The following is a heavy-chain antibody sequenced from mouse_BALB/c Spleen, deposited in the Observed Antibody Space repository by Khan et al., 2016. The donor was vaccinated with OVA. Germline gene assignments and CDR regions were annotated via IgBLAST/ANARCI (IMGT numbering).Heavy chain of an antibody. CDR3: ARHGYGGFDY. J-gene: IGHJ3*01. V-gene: IGHV1-18*01. Sequence: VRLQQSGPELVKPGASVKIPCKASGYTFTDYIIDWVKQSLGESLEWIGDINPNNGGTIYNQKFKGKATLTVDKSSSTAYMELRSLTSEDTAVYYGARHGYGGFDYWGQGTLVTVSA. CDR1: GYTFTDYI. CDR2: INPNNGGT. D-gene: IGHD2-2*01.